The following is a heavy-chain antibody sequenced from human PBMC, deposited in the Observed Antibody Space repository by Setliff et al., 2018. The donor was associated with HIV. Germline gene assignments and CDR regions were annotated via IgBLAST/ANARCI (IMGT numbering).Heavy chain of an antibody. D-gene: IGHD3-22*01. CDR2: IYTSGST. Sequence: SETLSLTCTVSGGYISSGSYYWSWIRPPAGKGLEWIGRIYTSGSTNYNPSLKSRVTISVDTSKNQFSLKLRSVTAADTAVYYCARETYYYDNPQYYYYYMDVWGKGTTVTVSS. CDR3: ARETYYYDNPQYYYYYMDV. CDR1: GGYISSGSYY. J-gene: IGHJ6*03. V-gene: IGHV4-61*02.